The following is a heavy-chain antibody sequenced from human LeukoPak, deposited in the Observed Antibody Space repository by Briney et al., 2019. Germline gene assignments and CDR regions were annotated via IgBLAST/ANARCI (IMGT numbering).Heavy chain of an antibody. CDR1: GYTFTSYD. Sequence: ASVKVSCKASGYTFTSYDINWVQQATGQGLEWMGWMNPNSGNTGYAQKFQGRVTMTRNTSISTAYMELSSLRSEDTAVYYYARGRKYQLLLGYYYYYYMDVWGKGTTVTVSS. CDR3: ARGRKYQLLLGYYYYYYMDV. D-gene: IGHD2-2*01. J-gene: IGHJ6*03. CDR2: MNPNSGNT. V-gene: IGHV1-8*01.